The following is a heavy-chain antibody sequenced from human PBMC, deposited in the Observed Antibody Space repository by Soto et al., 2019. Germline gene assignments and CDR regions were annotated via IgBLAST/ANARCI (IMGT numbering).Heavy chain of an antibody. CDR3: PRRLPWSGYPYYYYGMDV. V-gene: IGHV5-51*01. J-gene: IGHJ6*02. CDR2: IYPGASHT. D-gene: IGHD3-3*01. Sequence: PGETLKISCKGSGYSFTSYWICWARQIPAKVLELMGIIYPGASHTKYSPSFQAQLTTSANKSISTAHLHWRILKASDIALYHCPRRLPWSGYPYYYYGMDVWGQGTTVTVSS. CDR1: GYSFTSYW.